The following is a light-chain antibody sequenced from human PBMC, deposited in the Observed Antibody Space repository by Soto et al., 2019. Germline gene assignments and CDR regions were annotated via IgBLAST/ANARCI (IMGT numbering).Light chain of an antibody. CDR3: QHYNSYSEA. Sequence: DIQMTQSPSTLSGSVGDRVTITCRASQTISSRLAWYQQKPGKAPKLLIYKASTLKSGVPSRFSGSGSGKEFTLTISSLQPDDFATYYCQHYNSYSEAFGQGTKVELK. CDR2: KAS. V-gene: IGKV1-5*03. J-gene: IGKJ1*01. CDR1: QTISSR.